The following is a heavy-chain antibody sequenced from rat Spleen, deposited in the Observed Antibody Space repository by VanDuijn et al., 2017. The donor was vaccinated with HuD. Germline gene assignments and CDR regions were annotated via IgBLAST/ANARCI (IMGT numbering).Heavy chain of an antibody. CDR3: ASLITTTLDY. CDR1: GFTFSDYY. D-gene: IGHD1-10*01. Sequence: EVQLVESGGGLVQPGRSLKLSCAASGFTFSDYYMAWVRQAPKKGLEWVASISYEGSSTYYGDSVKGRFTISRDNAKSTLYLQMNSLRSEDTATYYCASLITTTLDYWGQGVMVTVSS. CDR2: ISYEGSST. V-gene: IGHV5-22*01. J-gene: IGHJ2*01.